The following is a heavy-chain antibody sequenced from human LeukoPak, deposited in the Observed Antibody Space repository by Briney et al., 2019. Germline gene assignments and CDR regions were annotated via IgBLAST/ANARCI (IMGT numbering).Heavy chain of an antibody. J-gene: IGHJ4*02. D-gene: IGHD2-15*01. V-gene: IGHV4-34*01. CDR1: GGSISGYY. Sequence: SETLSLTCAVYGGSISGYYWSWIRQPPGKGLEWIGEINHSESTNYNPSLKSRVTISVDTSKNQFSLKLSSVTAADTAVYYCARGQVGRGIDYWGQGTLVTVSS. CDR2: INHSEST. CDR3: ARGQVGRGIDY.